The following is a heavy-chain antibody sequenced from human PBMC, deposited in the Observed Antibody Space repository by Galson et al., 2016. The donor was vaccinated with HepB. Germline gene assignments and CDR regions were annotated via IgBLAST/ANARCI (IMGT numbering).Heavy chain of an antibody. D-gene: IGHD6-19*01. J-gene: IGHJ6*02. V-gene: IGHV4-31*03. CDR1: GGSISSGGYS. CDR3: VAVAVRGYYYGMDV. CDR2: IYYSGST. Sequence: TLSLTCTVSGGSISSGGYSWGWIRQHPGRGLEWIGYIYYSGSTFYNPPLKSRVTISVDTSKNHFSLKLSSVTAADTAVYYCVAVAVRGYYYGMDVWGQGTTVTVSS.